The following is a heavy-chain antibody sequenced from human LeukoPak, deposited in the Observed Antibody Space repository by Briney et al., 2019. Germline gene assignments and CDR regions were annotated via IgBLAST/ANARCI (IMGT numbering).Heavy chain of an antibody. J-gene: IGHJ4*02. V-gene: IGHV1-46*01. D-gene: IGHD5-24*01. CDR1: GYTLTSYY. CDR3: ARGRYNPSYYFDY. Sequence: GASVRVSCTASGYTLTSYYMHWMRQAPGQGLEWMGIINPSSGSTNYAQKFQGRVTITRDTSTSTVYMELSSLRSEDTAVYYCARGRYNPSYYFDYWGQGPLVTVSS. CDR2: INPSSGST.